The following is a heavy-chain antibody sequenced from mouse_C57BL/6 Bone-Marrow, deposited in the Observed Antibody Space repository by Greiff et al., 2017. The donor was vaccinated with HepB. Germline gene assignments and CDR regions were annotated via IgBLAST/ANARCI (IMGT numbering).Heavy chain of an antibody. Sequence: QVHVKQPGAELVKPGASVKLSCKASGYTFTSYWMHWVKQRPGQGLEWIGMIHPNSGSTNYNEKFKSKATLTVDKSSSTAYMQLSSLTSEDSAVYYCARWYDFDYWGQGTTLTVSS. CDR3: ARWYDFDY. V-gene: IGHV1-64*01. CDR2: IHPNSGST. J-gene: IGHJ2*01. CDR1: GYTFTSYW. D-gene: IGHD2-14*01.